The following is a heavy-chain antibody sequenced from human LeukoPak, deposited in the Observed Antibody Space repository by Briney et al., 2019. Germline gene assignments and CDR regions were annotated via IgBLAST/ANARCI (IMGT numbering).Heavy chain of an antibody. CDR2: INPSGGST. Sequence: ASVKVSRKASGYTFISYYIHWVRQAPGQGLEWMGIINPSGGSTSHAQKFQGRVTVTRDTSTSTVYMELSSLRSEDTAVYYCARDGTTVVTGIDYWGQGTLVTVSS. J-gene: IGHJ4*02. CDR3: ARDGTTVVTGIDY. CDR1: GYTFISYY. D-gene: IGHD4-23*01. V-gene: IGHV1-46*01.